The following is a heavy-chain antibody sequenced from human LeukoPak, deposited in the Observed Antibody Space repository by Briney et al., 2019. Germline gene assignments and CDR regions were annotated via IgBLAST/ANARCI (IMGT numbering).Heavy chain of an antibody. CDR3: ARAQYYYDSSGSPGAFDY. V-gene: IGHV4-59*10. CDR1: GGSFSGYY. Sequence: SETLSLTCAVYGGSFSGYYWSWIRQPPGKGLEWIGRIYTSGSTNYNPSLKSRVTMSVDTSKNQFSLKLSSVTAADTAVYYCARAQYYYDSSGSPGAFDYWGQGTLVTVSS. D-gene: IGHD3-22*01. J-gene: IGHJ4*02. CDR2: IYTSGST.